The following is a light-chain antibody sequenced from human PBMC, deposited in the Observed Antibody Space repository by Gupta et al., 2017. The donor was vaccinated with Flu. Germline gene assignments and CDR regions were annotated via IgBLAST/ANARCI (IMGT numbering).Light chain of an antibody. Sequence: PGTLSLSPGETATLSCRASQSISSSYLAWYQQKPGQAPRLLIYGASGRATGVAARFSGSGSGTDFTLTISRLEPEDFALYYCQQFSSSFTFGPGTKLEIK. J-gene: IGKJ2*01. CDR2: GAS. CDR3: QQFSSSFT. V-gene: IGKV3-20*01. CDR1: QSISSSY.